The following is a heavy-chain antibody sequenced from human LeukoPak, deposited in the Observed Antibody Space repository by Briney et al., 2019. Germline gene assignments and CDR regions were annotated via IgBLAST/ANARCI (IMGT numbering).Heavy chain of an antibody. V-gene: IGHV4-59*01. Sequence: PSETLSLTCTVSGGSISSYYWSWIRQPPGKGLEWLGYIYYSGSTNYNPSLKSRVTISVDTSKNQFSLKLSSVTAADTAVYYCARVLCSGGSCQRRAFDIWGQGTMVTVSS. CDR2: IYYSGST. CDR1: GGSISSYY. D-gene: IGHD2-15*01. CDR3: ARVLCSGGSCQRRAFDI. J-gene: IGHJ3*02.